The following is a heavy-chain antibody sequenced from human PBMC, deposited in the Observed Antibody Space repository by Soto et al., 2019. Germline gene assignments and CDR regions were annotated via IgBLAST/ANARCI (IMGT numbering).Heavy chain of an antibody. CDR2: ISAYNGNT. CDR3: AREVDGSSWYRSWFFDY. Sequence: ASVKVSCKASGYTFTSYGISWVRQAPGQGLEWMGWISAYNGNTNYAQKLQGRVTMTTDTSTSTAYMELRSLRSDDTAVYYCAREVDGSSWYRSWFFDYWGQGTLVTVSS. CDR1: GYTFTSYG. J-gene: IGHJ4*02. D-gene: IGHD6-13*01. V-gene: IGHV1-18*01.